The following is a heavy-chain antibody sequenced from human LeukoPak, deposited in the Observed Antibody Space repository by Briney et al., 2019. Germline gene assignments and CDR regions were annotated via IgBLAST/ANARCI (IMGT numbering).Heavy chain of an antibody. D-gene: IGHD3-22*01. Sequence: SVKVSCKASGGAFSSYAISWVRQAPGQGLEWMGGIIPIFGTANYAQKFQGRVTITADESTSTAYMELSSLRSEDTAVYYCARGEGHYYDSSGSSFDYWGQGTLVTVSS. CDR1: GGAFSSYA. CDR3: ARGEGHYYDSSGSSFDY. CDR2: IIPIFGTA. V-gene: IGHV1-69*01. J-gene: IGHJ4*02.